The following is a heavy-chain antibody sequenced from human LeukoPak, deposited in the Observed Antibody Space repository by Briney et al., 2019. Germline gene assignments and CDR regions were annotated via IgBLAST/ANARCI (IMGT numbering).Heavy chain of an antibody. CDR3: ARRGRDGYNQYHLDY. D-gene: IGHD5-24*01. V-gene: IGHV5-51*01. CDR1: GYSFSTYW. CDR2: IYPGDSDT. Sequence: GESLKISCKGSGYSFSTYWIGWVRQMPGKGLEWMGIIYPGDSDTTYSPSFQGQVTMSADKSISTAYLQWSGLKASDTAIYYCARRGRDGYNQYHLDYWGQGTLVTVSS. J-gene: IGHJ4*02.